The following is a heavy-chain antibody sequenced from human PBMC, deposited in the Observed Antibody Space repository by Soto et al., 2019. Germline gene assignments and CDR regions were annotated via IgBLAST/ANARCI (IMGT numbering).Heavy chain of an antibody. CDR2: IDHSGTTI. J-gene: IGHJ4*02. CDR3: ARGHIVATILDY. D-gene: IGHD5-12*01. Sequence: GGSLRLSCAASGFIFSNYEMSWVRQAPGKGLEWVSYIDHSGTTIYYADSVKGRFTISRDNAKNSLFLEMNSLRAEDTAVYYCARGHIVATILDYWGQGTLVTVSS. V-gene: IGHV3-48*03. CDR1: GFIFSNYE.